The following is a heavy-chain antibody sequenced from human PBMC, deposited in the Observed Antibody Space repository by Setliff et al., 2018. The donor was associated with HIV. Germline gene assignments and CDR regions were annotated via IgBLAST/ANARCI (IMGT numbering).Heavy chain of an antibody. CDR3: ARGPNRYSGTYDCTLDY. Sequence: SLRLSCVASGFTFSNYAMHWVRQAPGKGLEWVTVISYDESNKYYGDSVKGRFTISRDNSKNTLYLQMNSLRAEDTAVYYCARGPNRYSGTYDCTLDYWGQGTPVT. D-gene: IGHD1-26*01. CDR2: ISYDESNK. J-gene: IGHJ4*02. V-gene: IGHV3-30*01. CDR1: GFTFSNYA.